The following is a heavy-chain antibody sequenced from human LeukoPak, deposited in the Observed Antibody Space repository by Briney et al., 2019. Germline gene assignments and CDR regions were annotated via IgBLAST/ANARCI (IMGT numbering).Heavy chain of an antibody. J-gene: IGHJ3*01. D-gene: IGHD3-22*01. V-gene: IGHV3-21*04. CDR1: GFTFSSYS. CDR2: ISSSSSYI. Sequence: GGSLRLSCAASGFTFSSYSMNWVRQAPGKGLEWVSCISSSSSYIYYADSVKGRFTISRDNAKNSLYLQMNSLRAEDTALYYCAKADDSSGPWGAFDFWGQGTMVTVSS. CDR3: AKADDSSGPWGAFDF.